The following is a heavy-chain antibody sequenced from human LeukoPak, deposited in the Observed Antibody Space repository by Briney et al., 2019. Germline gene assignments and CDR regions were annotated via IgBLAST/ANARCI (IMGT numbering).Heavy chain of an antibody. Sequence: GGSLRLSCAASGFTFSSYGMHWVRQAPGKGLEWVAVISYDGSNKYYADSVKGRFTISRDNSKNTLYLQMNSLRAEDTAVYYCAKRPGFGSSWSQGTLVTVSS. CDR1: GFTFSSYG. V-gene: IGHV3-30*18. J-gene: IGHJ4*02. D-gene: IGHD6-13*01. CDR3: AKRPGFGSS. CDR2: ISYDGSNK.